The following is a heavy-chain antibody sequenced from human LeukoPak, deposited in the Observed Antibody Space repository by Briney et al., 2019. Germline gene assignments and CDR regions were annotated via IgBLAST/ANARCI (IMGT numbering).Heavy chain of an antibody. D-gene: IGHD5-18*01. J-gene: IGHJ4*02. CDR3: ARDRGYTYGHPFDY. CDR2: INKDGSEE. V-gene: IGHV3-7*01. Sequence: PGGSLRLSCAASGFSVSSAWMRWVRQSPGKGLEWVANINKDGSEEYYVDSVRGRFTISRDNSKNTLYLQMNSLRAEDTAVYYCARDRGYTYGHPFDYWGQGTLVTVSS. CDR1: GFSVSSAW.